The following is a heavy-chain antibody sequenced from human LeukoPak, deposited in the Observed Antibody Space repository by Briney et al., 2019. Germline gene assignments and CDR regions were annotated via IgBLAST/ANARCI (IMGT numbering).Heavy chain of an antibody. V-gene: IGHV3-66*01. Sequence: GGSLRLSCAASGFTFSTYSMNWVRQAPGKGLEWVSLVYSGGNTYYADSVKGRFTISRDNSNNTLYLQMNSLRAEDTAVYYCARGGVTEVDYWGQGTLVTVSS. CDR3: ARGGVTEVDY. CDR1: GFTFSTYS. D-gene: IGHD2-21*02. CDR2: VYSGGNT. J-gene: IGHJ4*02.